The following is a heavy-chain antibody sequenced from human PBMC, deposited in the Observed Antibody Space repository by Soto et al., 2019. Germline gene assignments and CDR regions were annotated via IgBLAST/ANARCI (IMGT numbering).Heavy chain of an antibody. D-gene: IGHD1-26*01. V-gene: IGHV4-34*01. CDR3: ARGYSGSPGWFDP. Sequence: SETLSLTCAVYGGSFSGYYWSWIRQPPGKGLEWIGEINHSGSTNYNPSLKSRVTISVDTSKNQFSLKLSSVTAADTAVYYCARGYSGSPGWFDPWGQGTQVTVSS. CDR1: GGSFSGYY. J-gene: IGHJ5*02. CDR2: INHSGST.